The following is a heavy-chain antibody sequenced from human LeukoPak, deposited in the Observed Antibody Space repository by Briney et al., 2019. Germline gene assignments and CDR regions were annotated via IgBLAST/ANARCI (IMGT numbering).Heavy chain of an antibody. CDR3: ATGDTAMVLSFDY. D-gene: IGHD5-18*01. Sequence: GGSLSLSCAASGFTFSSYWMHWVRQARGKGLVWVSRINSDGSITSYADSVKGRFTISRDNDKNTLYLQMNSLRAEDTAVYYCATGDTAMVLSFDYWGQGTLVTVSS. V-gene: IGHV3-74*01. J-gene: IGHJ4*02. CDR1: GFTFSSYW. CDR2: INSDGSIT.